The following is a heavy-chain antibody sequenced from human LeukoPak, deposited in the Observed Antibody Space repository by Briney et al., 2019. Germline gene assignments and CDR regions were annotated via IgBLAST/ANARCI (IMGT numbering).Heavy chain of an antibody. J-gene: IGHJ4*02. CDR2: IYTSGST. V-gene: IGHV4-59*08. Sequence: GSLRLSCEGSGLTFSSYGMHWVRQAPGKGLEWIGRIYTSGSTNYNPSLKSRVTISVDTSKNQFSLKLSSVTAADTAVYYCARHAGLSYGFDYWGQGTPVTVFS. D-gene: IGHD5-18*01. CDR1: GLTFSSYG. CDR3: ARHAGLSYGFDY.